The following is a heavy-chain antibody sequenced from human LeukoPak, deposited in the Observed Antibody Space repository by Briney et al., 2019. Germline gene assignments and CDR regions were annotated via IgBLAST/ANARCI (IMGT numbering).Heavy chain of an antibody. CDR1: GFIFSNYW. V-gene: IGHV3-74*01. CDR3: ARVRGGYYSDY. CDR2: INSDGSST. D-gene: IGHD3-16*01. J-gene: IGHJ4*02. Sequence: PGGSLRLSCAASGFIFSNYWMLWVRQAPGKGLVWVSRINSDGSSTSYADSVKGRFTISRDNAKNTLYLQMNSLRAEDTAVYYCARVRGGYYSDYWGQGTLVTVS.